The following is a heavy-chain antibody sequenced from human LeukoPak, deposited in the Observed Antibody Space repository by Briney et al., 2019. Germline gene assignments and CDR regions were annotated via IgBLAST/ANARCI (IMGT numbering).Heavy chain of an antibody. V-gene: IGHV4-61*01. D-gene: IGHD2-15*01. J-gene: IGHJ5*02. CDR1: GGSVSSDSYY. CDR3: ARTYCSGSGCYPGWVDP. Sequence: SETLSLTCTVSGGSVSSDSYYWSWIRQSPGKGLEWIAYIYYSGTTNYNPSLKSRVTISIDTSKNQFSLKLRSVTSADTAVYYCARTYCSGSGCYPGWVDPWGQGTLVTVSS. CDR2: IYYSGTT.